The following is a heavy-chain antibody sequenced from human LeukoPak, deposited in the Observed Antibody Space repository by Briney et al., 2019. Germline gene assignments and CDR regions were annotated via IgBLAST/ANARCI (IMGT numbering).Heavy chain of an antibody. CDR3: AREGSGSGWWRAFDI. J-gene: IGHJ3*02. Sequence: GASVKVSCKASGGPFIHFAINWVRQATGQGLEWMGAIIPIFSKPNYAQKFQGRLKITADESTNTAYMELNSLKSEDTAVYYCAREGSGSGWWRAFDIWGQGTMVIVSS. CDR1: GGPFIHFA. D-gene: IGHD6-19*01. CDR2: IIPIFSKP. V-gene: IGHV1-69*13.